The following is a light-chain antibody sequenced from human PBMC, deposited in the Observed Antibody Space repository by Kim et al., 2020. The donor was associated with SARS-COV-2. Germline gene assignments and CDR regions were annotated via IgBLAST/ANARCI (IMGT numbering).Light chain of an antibody. J-gene: IGKJ5*01. CDR2: DAA. CDR1: NSIGNS. CDR3: QQRSSWPPT. Sequence: LSPGERATLSCRASNSIGNSLAWYQQKPGQAPRLLIHDAANGATDIPARFSGSGSGTDFTLTISSLEPEDVAVYFCQQRSSWPPTFGQGTRLEIK. V-gene: IGKV3-11*01.